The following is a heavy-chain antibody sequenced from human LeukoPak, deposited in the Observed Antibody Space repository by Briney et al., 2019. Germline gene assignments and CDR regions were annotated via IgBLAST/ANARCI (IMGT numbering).Heavy chain of an antibody. CDR3: AMNGYVNWFDP. Sequence: PSETLSLTCTVSGGSINNSYWSWIRQPPGQGLEWVGHITYSGNTNCNPSLKSRVTISIHTSTNQFSLKVRSVTAADTAVYYCAMNGYVNWFDPWGQGTLVTVSS. D-gene: IGHD6-13*01. CDR2: ITYSGNT. J-gene: IGHJ5*02. V-gene: IGHV4-59*01. CDR1: GGSINNSY.